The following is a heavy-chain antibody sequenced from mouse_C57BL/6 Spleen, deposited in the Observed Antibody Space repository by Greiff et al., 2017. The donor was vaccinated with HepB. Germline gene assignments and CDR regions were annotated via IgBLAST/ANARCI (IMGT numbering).Heavy chain of an antibody. D-gene: IGHD1-1*01. Sequence: VQLQQSGPVLVKPGASVKMSCKASGYTFTDYYMNWVKQSHGKSLEWIGVINPYNGGTSYNQKFKGKATLTVDKSSSTAYMELNSLTSEDSAVYYCASDTTVVNGYAMDYWGQGTSVTVSS. CDR3: ASDTTVVNGYAMDY. CDR1: GYTFTDYY. V-gene: IGHV1-19*01. J-gene: IGHJ4*01. CDR2: INPYNGGT.